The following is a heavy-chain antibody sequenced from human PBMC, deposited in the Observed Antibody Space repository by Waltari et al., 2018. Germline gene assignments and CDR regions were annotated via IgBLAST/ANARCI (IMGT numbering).Heavy chain of an antibody. V-gene: IGHV3-48*03. CDR2: ISSSGSTI. J-gene: IGHJ4*02. Sequence: LLLQAPGKGLECVSYISSSGSTIYYADSVKGRFTISRDNAKNSLYLQMNSLRAEDTAVYYCARGYSSSWYSPPIDYWGQGTLVTVSS. D-gene: IGHD6-13*01. CDR3: ARGYSSSWYSPPIDY.